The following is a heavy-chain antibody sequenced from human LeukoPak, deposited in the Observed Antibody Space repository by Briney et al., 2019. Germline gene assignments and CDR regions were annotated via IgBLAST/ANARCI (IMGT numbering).Heavy chain of an antibody. CDR1: GDTISSHY. CDR2: VPYSGTT. Sequence: TSETLSLTCSVSGDTISSHYWSWIRQSPGEGLEWIGYVPYSGTTNYNPSLKSRVTISVDTAKNQFSLKLTSVIAADTAVYYCARDLQRHDAFDIWGQGTMVTVSS. J-gene: IGHJ3*02. CDR3: ARDLQRHDAFDI. V-gene: IGHV4-59*11.